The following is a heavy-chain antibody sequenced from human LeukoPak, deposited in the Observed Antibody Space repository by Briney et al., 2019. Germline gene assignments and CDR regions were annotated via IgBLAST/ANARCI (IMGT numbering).Heavy chain of an antibody. D-gene: IGHD2-8*01. CDR1: GYTFTSYD. J-gene: IGHJ3*01. CDR2: MNPNSSNT. V-gene: IGHV1-8*01. CDR3: ARGRWGLMVYAF. Sequence: ASVKVSCKASGYTFTSYDINWVRQATGQGLEWMGWMNPNSSNTGYAQKFQGRVTMTRNTSISTAYMELSSLRSEDTAVYYCARGRWGLMVYAFWGQGTMITVSS.